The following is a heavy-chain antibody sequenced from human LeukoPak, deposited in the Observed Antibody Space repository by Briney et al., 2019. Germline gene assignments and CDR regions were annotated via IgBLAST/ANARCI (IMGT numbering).Heavy chain of an antibody. CDR3: ARGGSTSCEYSD. CDR1: GCTFTDYY. Sequence: ASVNVSCKASGCTFTDYYMHWVRQAPGHGLEWMGWINPNSGGTNYAQKFQGRVTMTRDTSISTAYMELSRLRSDDTAVYYCARGGSTSCEYSDWGQGTLVTVSS. D-gene: IGHD2-2*01. V-gene: IGHV1-2*02. CDR2: INPNSGGT. J-gene: IGHJ4*02.